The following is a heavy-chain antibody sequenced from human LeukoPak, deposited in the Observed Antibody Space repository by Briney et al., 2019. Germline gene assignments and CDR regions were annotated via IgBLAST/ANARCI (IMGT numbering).Heavy chain of an antibody. CDR3: ARYLRSGWSYLDH. J-gene: IGHJ4*02. CDR1: GFTFSSYA. Sequence: GGSLRLSCAASGFTFSSYAMNWVRQAPGKGLEWISYISSSTTTIHYADSVKGRFTISRDNVKNSLYLQMNSLRAEDTAVYYCARYLRSGWSYLDHWGQGTLVTVSS. D-gene: IGHD6-19*01. CDR2: ISSSTTTI. V-gene: IGHV3-48*04.